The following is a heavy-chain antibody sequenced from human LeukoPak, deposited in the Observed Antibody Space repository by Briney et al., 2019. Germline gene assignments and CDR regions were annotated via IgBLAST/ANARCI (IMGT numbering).Heavy chain of an antibody. CDR2: INLSGGAA. D-gene: IGHD2-2*01. V-gene: IGHV1-46*01. J-gene: IGHJ4*02. Sequence: ASVKVSCKASGYTFTSSYMHWVRQAPGQGLEWMGIINLSGGAATYAQKFRGRVNMTRDTSTTSVYMELSSLKSDDTAVYYCARFIPGYCSSTSCYDQNFDYWGQGTLVTVSS. CDR1: GYTFTSSY. CDR3: ARFIPGYCSSTSCYDQNFDY.